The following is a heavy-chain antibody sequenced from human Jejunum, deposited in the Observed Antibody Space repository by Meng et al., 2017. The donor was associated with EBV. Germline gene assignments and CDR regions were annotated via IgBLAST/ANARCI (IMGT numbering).Heavy chain of an antibody. D-gene: IGHD4-17*01. CDR1: GVSISSSIYC. CDR3: AMGPDYAKSGY. Sequence: HRLLPESGPGLVKPSGTLSLTCTVSGVSISSSIYCWGWIRQPPGKGLEWIGSICFSDYTYHNPSLKSRVAISADTSKNQFSLSLTSVTAADTAVYYCAMGPDYAKSGYWGQGTLVTVSS. V-gene: IGHV4-39*01. CDR2: ICFSDYT. J-gene: IGHJ4*02.